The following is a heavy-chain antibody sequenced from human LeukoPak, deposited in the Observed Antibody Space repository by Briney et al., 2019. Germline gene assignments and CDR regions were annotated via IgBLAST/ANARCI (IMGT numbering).Heavy chain of an antibody. V-gene: IGHV1-2*02. J-gene: IGHJ4*02. D-gene: IGHD3-10*01. Sequence: GASVKVSCKASGYTFTNYGITWVRQAPGQGLEWMGWIHPGTGDTKFGQNFQGRLTATWDTSITTAYMDLIELTSDDTAVYYCSSRYGPGPVWGQGTLVTASS. CDR3: SSRYGPGPV. CDR1: GYTFTNYG. CDR2: IHPGTGDT.